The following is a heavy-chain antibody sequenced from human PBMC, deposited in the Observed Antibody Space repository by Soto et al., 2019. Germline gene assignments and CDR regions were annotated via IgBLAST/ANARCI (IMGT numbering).Heavy chain of an antibody. CDR1: GGTFSSYA. CDR2: IIPIFGTA. Sequence: ASVKVSCKASGGTFSSYAISWVRQAPGQGLEWMGGIIPIFGTANYAQKFQGRVTITADESTSTAYMELSSLRSEDTAVYYCAREGAYCSGGSCYAYQFQHWGQGTLVTVSS. J-gene: IGHJ1*01. CDR3: AREGAYCSGGSCYAYQFQH. D-gene: IGHD2-15*01. V-gene: IGHV1-69*13.